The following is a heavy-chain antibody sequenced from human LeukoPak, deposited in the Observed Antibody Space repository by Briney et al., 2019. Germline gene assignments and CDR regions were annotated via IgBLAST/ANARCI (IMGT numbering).Heavy chain of an antibody. J-gene: IGHJ4*02. CDR1: GFTFSNYA. CDR2: ISGSGGST. CDR3: AKESASDYDSSGYFDY. D-gene: IGHD3-22*01. Sequence: GGSLRLSCAASGFTFSNYAMSWVRQAPGKGLEWVSAISGSGGSTYYADSVKGRFTISRDNSKSTLYLQMNSLRAEDTAVYYCAKESASDYDSSGYFDYWGQGTLVTVSS. V-gene: IGHV3-23*01.